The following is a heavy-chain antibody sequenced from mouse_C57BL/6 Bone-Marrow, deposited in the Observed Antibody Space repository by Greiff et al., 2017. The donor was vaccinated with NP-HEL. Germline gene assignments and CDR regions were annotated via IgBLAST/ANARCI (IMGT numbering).Heavy chain of an antibody. CDR2: ISSGGSYT. V-gene: IGHV5-6*02. D-gene: IGHD2-4*01. CDR1: GFTFSSYG. J-gene: IGHJ3*01. Sequence: EVMLVESGGDLVKPGGSLKLSCAASGFTFSSYGMSWVRQTPDKRLEWVATISSGGSYTYYPDSVKGRFTISRDNAKNTLYLQMSSLKSEDTAMYYCARRDYDEGFAYWGQGTLVTVSA. CDR3: ARRDYDEGFAY.